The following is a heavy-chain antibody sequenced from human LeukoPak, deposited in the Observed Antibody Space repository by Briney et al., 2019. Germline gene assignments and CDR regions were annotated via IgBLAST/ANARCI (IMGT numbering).Heavy chain of an antibody. CDR1: GFTFSIYG. V-gene: IGHV3-30*18. CDR2: ISHDGSKT. CDR3: AKRWLQSQPEFDY. Sequence: PGGSLRLSCAASGFTFSIYGMHWVRQAPGKGLEWVAVISHDGSKTYYADSVKGRFTFSRDNSKNTLFLLMNSLRTEDTAVYYCAKRWLQSQPEFDYWGQGTLVTVSS. D-gene: IGHD5-24*01. J-gene: IGHJ4*02.